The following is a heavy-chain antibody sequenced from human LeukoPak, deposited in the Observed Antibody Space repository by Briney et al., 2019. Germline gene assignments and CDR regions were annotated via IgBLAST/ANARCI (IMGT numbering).Heavy chain of an antibody. CDR1: GGSFSSYC. Sequence: SETLSLTCTVSGGSFSSYCWSWIRQPPGKELEWIGYIYYIGSTNYNPSFKSRVTILVDTSKKQFSLKLSSVTAADTAVYYCARTLVPAGPRGIIYFDRWGQGTLVTVSS. J-gene: IGHJ4*02. D-gene: IGHD2-2*01. V-gene: IGHV4-59*01. CDR3: ARTLVPAGPRGIIYFDR. CDR2: IYYIGST.